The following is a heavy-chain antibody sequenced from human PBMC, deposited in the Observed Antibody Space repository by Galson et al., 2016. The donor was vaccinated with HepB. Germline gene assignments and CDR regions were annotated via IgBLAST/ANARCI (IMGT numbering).Heavy chain of an antibody. J-gene: IGHJ4*02. V-gene: IGHV3-49*03. D-gene: IGHD1-20*01. CDR3: GAAYIPHNWKDREV. CDR1: GDTLRDYG. Sequence: SLRLSCASSGDTLRDYGVTWFRQAPGRGLEWLAFIRNRLYSSTTEYSAPVKDRFTIPRDDSVNIAYLQMNSLRIEDTAIYYCGAAYIPHNWKDREVWGQGTLVTVSS. CDR2: IRNRLYSSTT.